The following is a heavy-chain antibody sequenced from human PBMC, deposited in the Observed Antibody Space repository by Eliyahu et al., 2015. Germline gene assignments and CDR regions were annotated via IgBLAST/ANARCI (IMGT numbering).Heavy chain of an antibody. CDR2: INHSGST. CDR1: GGSFXGYY. J-gene: IGHJ5*02. Sequence: QVQLQQWGAGLLKPSETLSLTCAVYGGSFXGYYWSWIRQPPGKGLEWIGEINHSGSTNYNPSLKSRVTISVDTSKNQFSLKLSSVTAADTAVYYCARFRGGSTSCYWFDPWGQGTLVTVSS. D-gene: IGHD2-2*01. CDR3: ARFRGGSTSCYWFDP. V-gene: IGHV4-34*01.